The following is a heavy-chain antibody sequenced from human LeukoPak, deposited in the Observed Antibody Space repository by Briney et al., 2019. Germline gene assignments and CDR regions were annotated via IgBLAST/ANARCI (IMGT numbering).Heavy chain of an antibody. V-gene: IGHV4-39*07. CDR3: ARAFWYYDSSGYLGFHFDY. CDR2: IYDSGST. Sequence: SETLSLTCTVSGGSISSNNYFWGWIRQPPGKGLEWIGSIYDSGSTYYNPSLKSRVTISVDTSKNQFSLKLSSVTAADTAVYYCARAFWYYDSSGYLGFHFDYWGQGTLVTVSS. CDR1: GGSISSNNYF. J-gene: IGHJ4*02. D-gene: IGHD3-22*01.